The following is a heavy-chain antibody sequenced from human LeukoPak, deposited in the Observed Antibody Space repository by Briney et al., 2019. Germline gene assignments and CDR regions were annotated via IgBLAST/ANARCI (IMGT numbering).Heavy chain of an antibody. CDR1: GYIFTSYN. D-gene: IGHD3-10*01. CDR3: ARVRWFGELFSDY. J-gene: IGHJ4*02. V-gene: IGHV1-18*04. CDR2: ISVNNADT. Sequence: ASVTVSCKASGYIFTSYNIYWVRQAPGQGLQWMGWISVNNADTNYAQNFQGRVTLTTDTSTGTAYLELRGLRSDDTAVYYCARVRWFGELFSDYWGQGTLVTVSS.